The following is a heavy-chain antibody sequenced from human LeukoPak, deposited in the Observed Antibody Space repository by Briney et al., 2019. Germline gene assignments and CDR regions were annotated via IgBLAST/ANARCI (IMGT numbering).Heavy chain of an antibody. Sequence: GGSLRLSCAASGFTFSSYSMNWVRQAPGKGLEWVSSISSSSSYIYYADSVKGRFTISRDNAKNSLYLQMNSLRAEDTAVYYCARFIAVPYYFDYWGRGTLVTVSS. D-gene: IGHD6-19*01. CDR3: ARFIAVPYYFDY. V-gene: IGHV3-21*01. J-gene: IGHJ4*02. CDR2: ISSSSSYI. CDR1: GFTFSSYS.